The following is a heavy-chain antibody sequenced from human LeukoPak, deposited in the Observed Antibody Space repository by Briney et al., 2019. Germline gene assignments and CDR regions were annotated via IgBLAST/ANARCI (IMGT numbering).Heavy chain of an antibody. CDR2: IWYDGSNK. Sequence: SGGSLRLSCAASGFSFSTYGMHWVRQAPGKGLEWVAVIWYDGSNKYYADSVKGRFTISRDNSKNTLYLQMNSLRAEDTALYYCAKDLKPYYYDSSGYYYEYYFDYCGQGTLVTVSS. CDR3: AKDLKPYYYDSSGYYYEYYFDY. V-gene: IGHV3-33*06. CDR1: GFSFSTYG. D-gene: IGHD3-22*01. J-gene: IGHJ4*02.